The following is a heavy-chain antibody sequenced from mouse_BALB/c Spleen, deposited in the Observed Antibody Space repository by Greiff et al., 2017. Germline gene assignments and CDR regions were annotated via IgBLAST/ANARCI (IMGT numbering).Heavy chain of an antibody. V-gene: IGHV3-2*02. CDR2: ISYSGST. J-gene: IGHJ3*01. Sequence: EVQRVESGPGLVKPSQSLSLTCTVTGYSITSDYAWNWIRQLPGNLLEWMGYISYSGSTSYNPSLKSRISITRDTSKNQFFLQLNSVTTEDTATYYCARRDDYVWFAYWGQGTLVTVSA. D-gene: IGHD2-4*01. CDR3: ARRDDYVWFAY. CDR1: GYSITSDYA.